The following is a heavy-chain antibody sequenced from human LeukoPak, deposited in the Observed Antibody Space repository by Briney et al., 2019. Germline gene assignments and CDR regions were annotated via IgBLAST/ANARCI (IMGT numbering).Heavy chain of an antibody. D-gene: IGHD3-10*01. Sequence: PGGSLRLSCAAPGFTFSNYAMHWVRQAPGKGLEWVAFIRYDGSNKYYADSVKGRFTISRDNSKNTLYLQMNSLRAEDAAVYYCAKDTRGDYGWDFDYWGQGTLVTVSS. CDR3: AKDTRGDYGWDFDY. CDR1: GFTFSNYA. CDR2: IRYDGSNK. V-gene: IGHV3-30*02. J-gene: IGHJ4*02.